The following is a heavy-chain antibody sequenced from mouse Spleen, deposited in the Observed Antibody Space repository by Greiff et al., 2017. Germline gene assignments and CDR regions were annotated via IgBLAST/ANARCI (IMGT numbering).Heavy chain of an antibody. Sequence: EVKLVESGGGLVKPGGSLKLSCAASGFTFSSYGMSWVRQTPEKRLEWVATISGGGSYTYYPDSVKGRFTISRDNAKNNLYLQMSSLRSEDTALYYCARHYYYGSSPYAMDYWGQGTSVTVSS. CDR2: ISGGGSYT. D-gene: IGHD1-1*01. J-gene: IGHJ4*01. CDR3: ARHYYYGSSPYAMDY. V-gene: IGHV5-9-2*01. CDR1: GFTFSSYG.